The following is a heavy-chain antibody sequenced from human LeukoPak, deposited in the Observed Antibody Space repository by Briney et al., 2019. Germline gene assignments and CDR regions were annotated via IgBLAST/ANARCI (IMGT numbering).Heavy chain of an antibody. J-gene: IGHJ4*02. CDR3: ARSGITGYTPLID. Sequence: SETLSLTCSVSGDSNSFYYWSWIRQPPGKGLEWIGYIYYSGSTNYNPSLKSRVTISLDTSENQFSLKLSSVTAADTAVYYCARSGITGYTPLIDWGRGTLVTVSS. CDR1: GDSNSFYY. V-gene: IGHV4-59*08. D-gene: IGHD3-10*01. CDR2: IYYSGST.